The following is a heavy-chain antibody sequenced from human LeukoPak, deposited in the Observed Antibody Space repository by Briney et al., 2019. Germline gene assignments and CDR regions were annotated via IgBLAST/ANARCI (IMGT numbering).Heavy chain of an antibody. D-gene: IGHD6-6*01. CDR3: ARHFAYSSSSYFDY. J-gene: IGHJ4*02. CDR2: VYYTGST. Sequence: SETLSLTCSVSGGSFSNYYWSWIRQPPGKGLEWIGYVYYTGSTNYNPSLKGRVTMFEDKSKNQFSLRLYSVTVAATAVYYCARHFAYSSSSYFDYWGQGSLVTVSS. CDR1: GGSFSNYY. V-gene: IGHV4-59*08.